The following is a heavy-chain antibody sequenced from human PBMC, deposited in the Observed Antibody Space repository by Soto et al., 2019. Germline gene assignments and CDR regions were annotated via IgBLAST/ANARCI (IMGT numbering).Heavy chain of an antibody. CDR2: INAGNGNT. V-gene: IGHV1-3*01. CDR1: GYTFTSYA. Sequence: QVQLVQSGAEVKKPGASVKVSCKASGYTFTSYAMHWVRQAPGQRLEWMGWINAGNGNTKYSQKFQGRVTITRDTSASNAHMELSSLRSEDTAVYYCARGYGGPIGWFDPWGQGTLVTVSS. CDR3: ARGYGGPIGWFDP. D-gene: IGHD3-16*01. J-gene: IGHJ5*02.